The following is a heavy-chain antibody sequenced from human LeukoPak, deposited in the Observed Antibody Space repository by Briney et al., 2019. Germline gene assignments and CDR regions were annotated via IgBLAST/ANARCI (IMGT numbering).Heavy chain of an antibody. CDR2: IYYSGST. J-gene: IGHJ5*02. CDR3: ARAPLGYCSGGSCDNWFDP. V-gene: IGHV4-59*08. D-gene: IGHD2-15*01. CDR1: GGSISSYY. Sequence: SETLSLTCTVSGGSISSYYWSWIRQPPGKGLEWIGYIYYSGSTNYNPSLKSRVTISVDTSKNQFSLKLSSVTAADTAVYYCARAPLGYCSGGSCDNWFDPWGQGTLVTVSS.